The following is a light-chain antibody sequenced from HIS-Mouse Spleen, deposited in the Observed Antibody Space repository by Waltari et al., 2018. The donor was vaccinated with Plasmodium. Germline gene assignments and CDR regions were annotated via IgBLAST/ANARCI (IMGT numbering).Light chain of an antibody. CDR2: DDS. Sequence: SYVLTQPPSVSVAPGQTARTTCGGNNIGRKRVHWYQQKPGQAPVLVVYDDSDRPSGIPERFSGSNSGNTATLTISRVEAGDEADYYCQVWDSSSDHYVFGTGTKVTVL. CDR1: NIGRKR. V-gene: IGLV3-21*02. J-gene: IGLJ1*01. CDR3: QVWDSSSDHYV.